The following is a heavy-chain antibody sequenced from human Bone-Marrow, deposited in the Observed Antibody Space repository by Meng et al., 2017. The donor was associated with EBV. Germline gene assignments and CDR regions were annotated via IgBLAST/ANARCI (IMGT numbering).Heavy chain of an antibody. V-gene: IGHV4-4*02. CDR3: ARDAGDDGAGSYYSDY. CDR2: IYHSGST. D-gene: IGHD3-10*01. CDR1: GGSISSSNW. Sequence: QVQRRESGPGLVKPSGTLSLTCAVSGGSISSSNWWSWGRQPPGKGLEWIGEIYHSGSTNYNPSLKSRVTITVDKSKNQFSLNLSSVTAADTAVYYCARDAGDDGAGSYYSDYWGQGTLVTVSS. J-gene: IGHJ4*02.